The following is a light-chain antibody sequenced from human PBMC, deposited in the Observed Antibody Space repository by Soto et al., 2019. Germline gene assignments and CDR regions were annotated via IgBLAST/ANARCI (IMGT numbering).Light chain of an antibody. CDR3: SSYTTSNTRQIV. Sequence: QSALTQPASVSGSPGQSITISCTGTSSDIGGYNYVSWYQHHPGKAHKLIIYDVSNRPSGVSNTISGSKSGKTASLTISGLQPEDEADYYCSSYTTSNTRQIVFGTGTKVTVL. CDR1: SSDIGGYNY. V-gene: IGLV2-14*03. J-gene: IGLJ1*01. CDR2: DVS.